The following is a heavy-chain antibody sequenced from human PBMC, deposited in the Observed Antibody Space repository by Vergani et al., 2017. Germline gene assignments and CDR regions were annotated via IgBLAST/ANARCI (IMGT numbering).Heavy chain of an antibody. V-gene: IGHV3-21*01. CDR3: ARDLRFLEWLLFPATTGESYYYYYGMDV. CDR1: GFTFSSYS. CDR2: ISSSSSYI. J-gene: IGHJ6*02. D-gene: IGHD3-3*01. Sequence: EVQLVESGGGLVQPGGSLRLSCAASGFTFSSYSMNWVRQAPGKGLEWVSSISSSSSYIYYADSVKGRFTISRDNAKNSLYLQMNSLRAEDTAVYYCARDLRFLEWLLFPATTGESYYYYYGMDVWGQGTTVTVSS.